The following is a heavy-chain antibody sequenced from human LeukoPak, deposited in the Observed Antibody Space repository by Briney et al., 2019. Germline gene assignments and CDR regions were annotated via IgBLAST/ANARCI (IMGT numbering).Heavy chain of an antibody. CDR2: IYTSGST. V-gene: IGHV4-4*08. J-gene: IGHJ6*03. CDR3: ARGPHCSSTSCYYYYYYMDV. Sequence: SETLSLTCGVSSGSISNYYWSWIRQPPGKGLEWIGRIYTSGSTNYNPSLKSRVTISVDTSKNQFSLKLSSVTAADTAVYYCARGPHCSSTSCYYYYYYMDVWGKGTTVTVSS. D-gene: IGHD2-2*01. CDR1: SGSISNYY.